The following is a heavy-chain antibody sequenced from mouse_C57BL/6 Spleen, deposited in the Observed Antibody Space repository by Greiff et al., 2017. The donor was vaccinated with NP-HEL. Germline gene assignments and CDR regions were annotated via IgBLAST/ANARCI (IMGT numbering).Heavy chain of an antibody. Sequence: QVQLQQPGAELVKPGASVKLSCKASGYTFTSYWMHWVKQRPGQGLEWIGMIHPNSGSTNYNEKFKSKATLTVDKSSSTAYMQLSSLTSEDSAVYYCARDNYDGSSYHDYWGQGTTLTVSS. V-gene: IGHV1-64*01. CDR3: ARDNYDGSSYHDY. CDR1: GYTFTSYW. D-gene: IGHD1-1*01. J-gene: IGHJ2*01. CDR2: IHPNSGST.